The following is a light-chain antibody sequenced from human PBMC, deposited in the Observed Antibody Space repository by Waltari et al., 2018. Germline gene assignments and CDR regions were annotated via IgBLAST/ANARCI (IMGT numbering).Light chain of an antibody. V-gene: IGKV2-28*01. CDR3: MQALQTPPA. J-gene: IGKJ4*01. CDR2: LGS. Sequence: DIVMTQSPLYLPVTPGEPASIPCRSSQSLLHSNGYTYLDWYLQKPGQSPQLLIYLGSNRASGVPDRFSGSGSGTDFTLKISRVEAEDVGVYYCMQALQTPPAFGGGTKVEIK. CDR1: QSLLHSNGYTY.